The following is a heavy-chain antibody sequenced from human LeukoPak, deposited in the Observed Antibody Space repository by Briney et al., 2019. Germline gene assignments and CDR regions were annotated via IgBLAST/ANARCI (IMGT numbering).Heavy chain of an antibody. D-gene: IGHD3-10*01. Sequence: GGSLRLSCAASGFTFSSYAMSWVRQAPGKGLEWVSAISGSGGSTYYADSEKGRFTISRDNSKNTLYLQMNSLRAEDTAVYYCAKDEYYGEEYFQHWGQGTLVTVSS. CDR2: ISGSGGST. J-gene: IGHJ1*01. CDR1: GFTFSSYA. V-gene: IGHV3-23*01. CDR3: AKDEYYGEEYFQH.